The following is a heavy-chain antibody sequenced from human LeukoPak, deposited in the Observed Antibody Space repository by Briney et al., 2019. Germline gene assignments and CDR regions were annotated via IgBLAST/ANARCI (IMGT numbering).Heavy chain of an antibody. CDR2: IIPIFGTA. Sequence: GASVKVSCKASGGTFSSYAISWVRQAPGQGLEWMGGIIPIFGTANYAQKFQGRVTITADKSTSTAYMELSSLRSEDTAVYYCARALLDTAMVIYYYYYMDVWGKGTTVTVSS. CDR1: GGTFSSYA. CDR3: ARALLDTAMVIYYYYYMDV. J-gene: IGHJ6*03. V-gene: IGHV1-69*06. D-gene: IGHD5-18*01.